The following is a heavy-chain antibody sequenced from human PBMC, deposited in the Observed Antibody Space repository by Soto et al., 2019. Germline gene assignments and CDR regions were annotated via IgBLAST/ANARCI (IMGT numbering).Heavy chain of an antibody. Sequence: EVQLLESGGGLTQPGGSLRLACAASGFSFSSYAMSWVRQAPSQGLEWVSSITTRGGRTYYADSVRGRCTISRDNFANALYLEMNSLRAEDTAIYYCAKEYYYDPSGPYSDLYFDSWGQGTLVTVSS. D-gene: IGHD3-22*01. CDR1: GFSFSSYA. CDR3: AKEYYYDPSGPYSDLYFDS. V-gene: IGHV3-23*01. J-gene: IGHJ4*02. CDR2: ITTRGGRT.